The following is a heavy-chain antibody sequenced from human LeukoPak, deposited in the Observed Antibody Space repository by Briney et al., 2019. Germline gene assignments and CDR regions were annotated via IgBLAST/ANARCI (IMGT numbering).Heavy chain of an antibody. CDR2: IRSDESNK. CDR3: AEDLMV. CDR1: RSTFSSFG. V-gene: IGHV3-30*02. Sequence: GGSLRLSCSATRSTFSSFGMHWVRQAPGKGLEWVAFIRSDESNKNYADSVKGRFTISRDNSKNTLYLQMNSLRSEDTAVYYCAEDLMVWGQGILVTVSS. J-gene: IGHJ4*02. D-gene: IGHD3-10*01.